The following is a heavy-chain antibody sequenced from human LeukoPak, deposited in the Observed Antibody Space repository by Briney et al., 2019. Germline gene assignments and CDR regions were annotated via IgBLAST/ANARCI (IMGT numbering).Heavy chain of an antibody. D-gene: IGHD3-10*01. CDR2: INPNSGGT. CDR1: GYTFTGYF. CDR3: ARGEVEQGLLLWFGELPRGGYYFDY. Sequence: GASVKVSCKASGYTFTGYFMHWVRQAPGQGLEWLGWINPNSGGTNYAQKFQGRVTMTRDTSISTAYMELSRLRSDDTGVYYCARGEVEQGLLLWFGELPRGGYYFDYWGQGTLVTVSS. J-gene: IGHJ4*02. V-gene: IGHV1-2*02.